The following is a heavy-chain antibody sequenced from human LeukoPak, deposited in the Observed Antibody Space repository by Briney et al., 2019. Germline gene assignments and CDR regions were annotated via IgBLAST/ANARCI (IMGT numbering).Heavy chain of an antibody. CDR3: ARRGGSGVRGDYYFDY. CDR2: IDYSGGV. J-gene: IGHJ4*02. D-gene: IGHD3-10*01. Sequence: SETLSLTCTVSGGSISSSNSFWGWIRQPPGKGLEWIASIDYSGGVYYNPSLKSRVTISVDTSKNQFSLKVNSVTAADTAVYYCARRGGSGVRGDYYFDYWGQGTLVTVSS. V-gene: IGHV4-39*01. CDR1: GGSISSSNSF.